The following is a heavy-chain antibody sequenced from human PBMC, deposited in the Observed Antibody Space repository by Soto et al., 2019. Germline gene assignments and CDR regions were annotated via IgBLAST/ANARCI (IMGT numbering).Heavy chain of an antibody. D-gene: IGHD4-17*01. CDR2: VFYSGST. CDR3: ARVYGDYLAY. J-gene: IGHJ4*02. Sequence: QVQLQESGPGLVKPSETLSLTCTVSGGSISSYYWSWIRQPPGKGLEWIGYVFYSGSTNYNPSLXSXVXIXXDTSKNQFSLKLSSVTAADTAVYYCARVYGDYLAYWGQGTLVTVSS. CDR1: GGSISSYY. V-gene: IGHV4-59*01.